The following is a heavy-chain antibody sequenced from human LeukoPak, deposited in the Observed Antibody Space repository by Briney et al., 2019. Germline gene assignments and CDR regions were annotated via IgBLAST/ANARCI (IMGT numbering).Heavy chain of an antibody. D-gene: IGHD3-10*01. CDR2: IIPILGIA. CDR1: GGTFSSYA. CDR3: ARGGTRFGELYDYFDY. Sequence: SVKVSCKASGGTFSSYAISWVRQAPGQGLEWMGRIIPILGIANYAQKFQGRVTITADKSTSTAYMELRSLRSDDTAVYYCARGGTRFGELYDYFDYWGQGTLVTVSS. V-gene: IGHV1-69*04. J-gene: IGHJ4*02.